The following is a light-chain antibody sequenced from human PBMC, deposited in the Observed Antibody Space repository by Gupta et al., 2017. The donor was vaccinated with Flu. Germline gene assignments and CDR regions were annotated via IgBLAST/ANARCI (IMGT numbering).Light chain of an antibody. Sequence: DIQMTQSPSSLSASVGDRVTITCRASQSIINYLNWYQQKPGKAPILLIYNASSLQSGVPSKFSGSGSGTDFTLTINSLQPEDFAAYYCQQTYNTSWTFGQGTKVEVK. CDR3: QQTYNTSWT. CDR2: NAS. V-gene: IGKV1-39*01. J-gene: IGKJ1*01. CDR1: QSIINY.